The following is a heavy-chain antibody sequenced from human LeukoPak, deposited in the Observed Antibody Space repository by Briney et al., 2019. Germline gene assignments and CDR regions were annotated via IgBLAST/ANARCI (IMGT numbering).Heavy chain of an antibody. CDR1: GFTFSSYW. Sequence: GGSLRLSCAASGFTFSSYWMSWVRQAPGKGLEWVATIKQDGGEKYYADSVKGRFTISRDNAKNSLYLQMNSLRAEDTAVYYCAKEPPDIVVVPAAIFALWGQGTLVTVSS. J-gene: IGHJ5*02. V-gene: IGHV3-7*01. CDR3: AKEPPDIVVVPAAIFAL. D-gene: IGHD2-2*02. CDR2: IKQDGGEK.